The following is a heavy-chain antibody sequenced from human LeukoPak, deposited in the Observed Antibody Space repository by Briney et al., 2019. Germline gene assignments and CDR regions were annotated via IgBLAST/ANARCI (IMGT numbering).Heavy chain of an antibody. CDR1: GYTFASYY. D-gene: IGHD3-22*01. J-gene: IGHJ3*02. V-gene: IGHV1-46*01. CDR3: ARDQYDCSGYYYGAFDI. CDR2: INPSGGST. Sequence: GASVKVSCKASGYTFASYYMHWVRQAPGQGLEWMGIINPSGGSTSYAQKFQGRVTMTRDTSTSTVYMVLSSLRSEDTAVYYCARDQYDCSGYYYGAFDIWGQGTMVTVSS.